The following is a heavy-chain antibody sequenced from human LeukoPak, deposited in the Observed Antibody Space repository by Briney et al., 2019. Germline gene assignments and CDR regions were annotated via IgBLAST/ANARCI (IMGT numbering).Heavy chain of an antibody. V-gene: IGHV1-8*01. CDR1: GYTFTSYD. Sequence: GASVKVSCKASGYTFTSYDINWVRQATGQGLEWMGWMNPNSGNTGYAQKFQGRVTMTRNTSISTAYMELSSLRSEDTAVYYCARDRRSRRYAFDIWGQGTMVTVSS. CDR3: ARDRRSRRYAFDI. CDR2: MNPNSGNT. J-gene: IGHJ3*02.